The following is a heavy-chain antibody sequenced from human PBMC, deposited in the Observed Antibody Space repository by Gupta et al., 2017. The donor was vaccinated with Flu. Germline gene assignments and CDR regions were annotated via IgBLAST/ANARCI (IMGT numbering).Heavy chain of an antibody. CDR3: AREFPCGGDCYFLGS. CDR2: ILPVLGAA. Sequence: QVQLVQSGTEVKEPGSSVKVSCKASGDTFRSDSITWVRQAPGQGLERMGDILPVLGAANYAQKFQGRVTITADESTRTAYMELASLKSDDTAIFYCAREFPCGGDCYFLGSWGQGTLVSVYS. V-gene: IGHV1-69*01. J-gene: IGHJ4*02. D-gene: IGHD2-21*02. CDR1: GDTFRSDS.